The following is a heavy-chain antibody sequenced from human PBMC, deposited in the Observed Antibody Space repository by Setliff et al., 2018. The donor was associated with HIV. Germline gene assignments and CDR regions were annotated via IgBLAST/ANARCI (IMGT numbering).Heavy chain of an antibody. Sequence: SETLSLTCAVSGDFVSRNCWSWVRQSLEKGLEWIGETCNGVAINLNPFLRGRVIMSVDPPRNQFSLQAASVTAADTAVYHCAQNYGWSMGYWGQGVLVTVSS. CDR3: AQNYGWSMGY. J-gene: IGHJ4*02. D-gene: IGHD2-8*02. V-gene: IGHV4-4*02. CDR2: TCNGVAI. CDR1: GDFVSRNC.